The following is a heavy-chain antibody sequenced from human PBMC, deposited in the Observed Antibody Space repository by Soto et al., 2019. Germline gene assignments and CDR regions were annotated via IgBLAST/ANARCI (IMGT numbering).Heavy chain of an antibody. CDR2: INTGNGNT. J-gene: IGHJ5*02. D-gene: IGHD5-12*01. CDR3: ARAISGYVT. V-gene: IGHV1-3*04. Sequence: QVQLVQSGAEVKKPGASVKVSCKASGITSTTYAIHWVRQVPGQGLEWMGWINTGNGNTRYSQRFLGRVSLTTDTSAITASMDLSSLTSEDTAVYYCARAISGYVTWGQGTLITVSS. CDR1: GITSTTYA.